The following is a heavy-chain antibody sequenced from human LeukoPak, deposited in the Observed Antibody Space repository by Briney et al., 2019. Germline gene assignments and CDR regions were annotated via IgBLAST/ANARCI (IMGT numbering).Heavy chain of an antibody. J-gene: IGHJ4*02. D-gene: IGHD5-24*01. V-gene: IGHV3-74*01. CDR1: GFNFSPYW. CDR2: IGGDGSST. CDR3: VKGRMSEDGLDF. Sequence: GGSLRLSCAASGFNFSPYWMHWVRQAPGKGLVWVSHIGGDGSSTTYADSVKGRLTISRDNDQNTVHLQMNSLRAEDTAIYYCVKGRMSEDGLDFWGQGTLVTVSS.